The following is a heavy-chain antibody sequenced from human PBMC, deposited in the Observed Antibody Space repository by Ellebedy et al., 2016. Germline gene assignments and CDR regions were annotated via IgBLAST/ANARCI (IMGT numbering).Heavy chain of an antibody. V-gene: IGHV3-66*04. CDR1: GFTFSSYA. D-gene: IGHD3-16*01. CDR3: ARLATLRPRGYYYYGMDV. CDR2: IYSGGST. Sequence: GGSLRLXXAASGFTFSSYAMSWVRQAPGKGLEWVSVIYSGGSTYYADSVKGRFTISRDNSKNTLYLQMNSLRAEDTAVYYCARLATLRPRGYYYYGMDVWGQGTTVTVSS. J-gene: IGHJ6*02.